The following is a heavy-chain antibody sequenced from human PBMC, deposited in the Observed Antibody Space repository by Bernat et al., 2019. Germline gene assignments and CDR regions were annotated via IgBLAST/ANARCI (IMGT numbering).Heavy chain of an antibody. J-gene: IGHJ4*02. D-gene: IGHD3-16*02. CDR3: TTDPRPHIWGSYRYLIGGVGDY. CDR2: IKSKTDGGTT. Sequence: EVQLVESGGGLIQPGGSLRLSCAASGFTFSNAWMSWVRQAPGKGLEWVGRIKSKTDGGTTDYAAPVKGRFTISRDDSKNTLYLQMNSLKTEDTAVYYCTTDPRPHIWGSYRYLIGGVGDYWGQGTLVTVSS. CDR1: GFTFSNAW. V-gene: IGHV3-15*01.